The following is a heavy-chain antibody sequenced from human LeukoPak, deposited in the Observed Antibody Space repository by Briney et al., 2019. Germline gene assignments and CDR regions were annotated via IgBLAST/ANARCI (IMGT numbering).Heavy chain of an antibody. Sequence: ASVKVSCKASGCTFTGYYMHWVRQAPGQGLEWMGWISPNSGGTKYTQKFQGRVTMTRDTSISTAYMELSRLRSDDTAVYYCARGDDVLRFLEWSPMDVWSKGTTVTVSS. CDR2: ISPNSGGT. CDR1: GCTFTGYY. J-gene: IGHJ6*03. D-gene: IGHD3-3*01. V-gene: IGHV1-2*02. CDR3: ARGDDVLRFLEWSPMDV.